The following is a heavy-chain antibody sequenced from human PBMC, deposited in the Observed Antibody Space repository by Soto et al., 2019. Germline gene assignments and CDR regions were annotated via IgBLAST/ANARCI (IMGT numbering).Heavy chain of an antibody. CDR1: GFTFSNYA. CDR2: ISGSGGST. V-gene: IGHV3-23*01. CDR3: AKDRGSSGYERDY. Sequence: EVQLLESGGGLVQPGGSLRLSCAASGFTFSNYAVTWVRQAPGKGLEWVSTISGSGGSTYYADSVKGRFTISRDNSKNPRDLQRNSRRAGDTGVYYGAKDRGSSGYERDYWGQGTRVTVSS. J-gene: IGHJ4*02. D-gene: IGHD6-13*01.